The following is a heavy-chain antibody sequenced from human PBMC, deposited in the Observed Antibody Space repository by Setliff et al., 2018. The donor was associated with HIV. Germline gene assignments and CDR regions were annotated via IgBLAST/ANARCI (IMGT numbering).Heavy chain of an antibody. CDR1: GASMTSYY. J-gene: IGHJ4*02. CDR2: IFYSGST. CDR3: AKKGNGDYHFDY. V-gene: IGHV4-59*01. Sequence: PSETLSLTCTVSGASMTSYYWTWIRQPPGKGLEWIGNIFYSGSTNYNPSLKSRVTISLDTSKNQFSLKLSSVTAADTAMYYCAKKGNGDYHFDYWGQGTLVTSPQ. D-gene: IGHD4-17*01.